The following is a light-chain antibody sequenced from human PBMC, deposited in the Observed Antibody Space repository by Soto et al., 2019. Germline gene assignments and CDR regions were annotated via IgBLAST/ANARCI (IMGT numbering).Light chain of an antibody. V-gene: IGKV1-5*03. J-gene: IGKJ1*01. CDR1: QSISSW. CDR2: KAS. Sequence: DFQMTQSPSTLSASVGDRVTITCRASQSISSWLAWYQQKPGKAPNLLIYKASSLQSGVPSRFSGSGSGTEFTLTISSLQPDDCGTYYCQQYNDKWTFGQGTKVDIK. CDR3: QQYNDKWT.